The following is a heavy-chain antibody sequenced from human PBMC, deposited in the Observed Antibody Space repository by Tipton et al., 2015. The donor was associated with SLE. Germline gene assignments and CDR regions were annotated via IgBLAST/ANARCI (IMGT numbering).Heavy chain of an antibody. Sequence: TLSLTCTVSGGSISSYYWSWIRQPPGKGLEWIGYISYEGIARYNASLRSRLSISFDTSKNHFSLRLSSVTAADTAVYFCARGPNWGLDDAFDIWGQGTLVSVSS. CDR2: ISYEGIA. J-gene: IGHJ3*02. D-gene: IGHD7-27*01. CDR3: ARGPNWGLDDAFDI. CDR1: GGSISSYY. V-gene: IGHV4-59*12.